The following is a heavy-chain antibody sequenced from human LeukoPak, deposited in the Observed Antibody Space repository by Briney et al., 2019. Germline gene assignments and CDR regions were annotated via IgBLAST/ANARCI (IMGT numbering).Heavy chain of an antibody. CDR1: GYTFTSYA. CDR2: INTNTGNP. CDR3: AKDPPGREEMVVVVPAAIPRGFDY. J-gene: IGHJ4*02. V-gene: IGHV7-4-1*02. D-gene: IGHD2-2*02. Sequence: ASVKVSCKASGYTFTSYAMNWVRQAPGQGLEWMGWINTNTGNPTYAQGFTGRFVFSLDTSVSTAYLQISSLKAEDTAVYYCAKDPPGREEMVVVVPAAIPRGFDYWGQGTLVTVSS.